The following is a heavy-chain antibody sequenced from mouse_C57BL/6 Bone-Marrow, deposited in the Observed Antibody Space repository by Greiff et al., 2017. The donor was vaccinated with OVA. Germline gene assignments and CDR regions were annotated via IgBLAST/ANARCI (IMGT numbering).Heavy chain of an antibody. CDR2: IDPSDSYT. CDR1: GYTFTSYW. D-gene: IGHD3-2*02. CDR3: ARRSSGYVGYFDY. Sequence: QVQLQQPGAELVMPGASVKLSCKASGYTFTSYWMHWVKQRPGHGLEWIGEIDPSDSYTNYNQQFKGKSTLTVDKSSSTAYMQLSSLTSEDSAVYYCARRSSGYVGYFDYWGQGTTLTVSS. J-gene: IGHJ2*01. V-gene: IGHV1-69*01.